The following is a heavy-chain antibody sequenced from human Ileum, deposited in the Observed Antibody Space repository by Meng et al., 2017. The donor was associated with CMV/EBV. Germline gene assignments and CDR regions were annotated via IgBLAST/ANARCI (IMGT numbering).Heavy chain of an antibody. V-gene: IGHV4-30-4*08. J-gene: IGHJ5*01. CDR3: ARMPGRRFDS. CDR1: GESISDGAYY. Sequence: EHLPESGPGLVTPSQTLSLTCTVSGESISDGAYYWSWIRQSPEKGLEWIGHVYYTGTTYYNRSLRSRVAISIDTSNNEFSLKLSSVTAADTAVYYCARMPGRRFDSWGQGTLVTVSS. D-gene: IGHD2-2*01. CDR2: VYYTGTT.